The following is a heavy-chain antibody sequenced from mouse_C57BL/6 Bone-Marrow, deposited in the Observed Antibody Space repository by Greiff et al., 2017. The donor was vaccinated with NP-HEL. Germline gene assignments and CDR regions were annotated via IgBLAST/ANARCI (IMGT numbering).Heavy chain of an antibody. D-gene: IGHD1-1*01. CDR2: IYPSDSET. CDR1: GYTFTSYW. J-gene: IGHJ2*01. V-gene: IGHV1-61*01. Sequence: VQLQQPGAELVRPGSSVKLSCKASGYTFTSYWMDWVKQRPGQGLEWIGNIYPSDSETHYNQKFKDKATLTVDKSSSTAYMQLSSLTSEDSAVYYCARELFYFDYWGQGTTLTVSS. CDR3: ARELFYFDY.